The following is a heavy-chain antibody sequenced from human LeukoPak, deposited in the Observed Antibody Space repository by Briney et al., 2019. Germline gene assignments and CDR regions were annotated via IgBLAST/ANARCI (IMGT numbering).Heavy chain of an antibody. V-gene: IGHV3-30-3*01. CDR3: ARDSKRPSDIVVVPAATDY. D-gene: IGHD2-2*01. Sequence: PGRSLRLSCAASGFTFSSYAMHWVRQAPGKGLEWVAVISYDGSNKYYADSVKGRFTISRDNSKNTLYLQMNSLRAEDTAVYYCARDSKRPSDIVVVPAATDYWGQGTLVTVSS. J-gene: IGHJ4*02. CDR1: GFTFSSYA. CDR2: ISYDGSNK.